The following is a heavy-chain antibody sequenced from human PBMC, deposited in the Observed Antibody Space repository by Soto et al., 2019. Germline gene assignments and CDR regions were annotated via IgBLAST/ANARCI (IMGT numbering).Heavy chain of an antibody. Sequence: GGSLRLSCAASGFTFSSYAMSWVRQAPGKGLEWVSAISGSGGSTYYADSVKGRFTISRDNSKNTLYLQMNSLRAEDTAVYYCAKDLATRSAAGRPRGPFDYWGQGTLVTVSS. CDR2: ISGSGGST. J-gene: IGHJ4*02. CDR1: GFTFSSYA. V-gene: IGHV3-23*01. D-gene: IGHD6-13*01. CDR3: AKDLATRSAAGRPRGPFDY.